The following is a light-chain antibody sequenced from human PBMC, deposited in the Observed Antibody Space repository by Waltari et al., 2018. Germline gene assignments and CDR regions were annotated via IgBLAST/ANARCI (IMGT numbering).Light chain of an antibody. V-gene: IGKV4-1*01. CDR3: QQYFNSPIA. CDR2: WAS. J-gene: IGKJ5*01. Sequence: DIVMTQSPDSLLVSLGERATISCNSSQSILYTSNDKNYLAWYQQKAGQPPRLLVHWASIRESGVLDRFRGSGSGTDFTLTISNLQPEDVAVYWCQQYFNSPIAFGQGTRLEIK. CDR1: QSILYTSNDKNY.